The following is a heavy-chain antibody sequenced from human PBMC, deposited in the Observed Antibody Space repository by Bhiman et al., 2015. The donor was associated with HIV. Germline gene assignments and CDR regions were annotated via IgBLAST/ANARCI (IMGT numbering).Heavy chain of an antibody. CDR2: ISGSGGST. J-gene: IGHJ4*02. CDR3: AKGISPEYYYDSSGYVFDY. V-gene: IGHV3-23*04. D-gene: IGHD3-22*01. Sequence: VQLVESGGGVVQPGRSLRLSCAASGFTFSNYGIHWVRQAPGKGLEWVSAISGSGGSTYYADSVKGRFTISRDNSKNTLYLQMNSLRAEDTAVYYCAKGISPEYYYDSSGYVFDYWGQETLVTVSS. CDR1: GFTFSNYG.